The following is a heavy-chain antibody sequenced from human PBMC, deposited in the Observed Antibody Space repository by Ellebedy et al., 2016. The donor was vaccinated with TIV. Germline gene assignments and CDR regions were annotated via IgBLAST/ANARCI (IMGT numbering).Heavy chain of an antibody. D-gene: IGHD4-17*01. CDR2: INSDGSST. Sequence: GESLKTSCAASGFTFDDYAMHWVRQAPGKGLVWVSRINSDGSSTSYADSVKGRFTISRDNAKNALYLQMNSLRAEDTAVYYCARGADYGDYLDYWGQGTLVTVSS. J-gene: IGHJ4*02. CDR3: ARGADYGDYLDY. V-gene: IGHV3-74*01. CDR1: GFTFDDYA.